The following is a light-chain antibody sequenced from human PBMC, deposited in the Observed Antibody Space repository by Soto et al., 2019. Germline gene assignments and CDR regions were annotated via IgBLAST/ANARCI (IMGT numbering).Light chain of an antibody. CDR1: SSDVGVYNY. CDR3: CSYAGSYTFV. Sequence: QSALTQPRSVSGSPGQSVTISCTGTSSDVGVYNYVSWYQQYPGKAPKIMIYDVSKRPSGVPDRFSGSKSDNTASLTISGLQADDEADYYCCSYAGSYTFVFGIGTKVTV. J-gene: IGLJ1*01. CDR2: DVS. V-gene: IGLV2-11*01.